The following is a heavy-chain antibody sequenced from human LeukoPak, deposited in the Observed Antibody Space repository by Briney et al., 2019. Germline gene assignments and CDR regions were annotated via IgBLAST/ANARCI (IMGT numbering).Heavy chain of an antibody. CDR3: AREAAAGTVYYYYYMDV. CDR2: IYTSGST. D-gene: IGHD6-13*01. Sequence: SETLSLTCTVSGGSISSYYWSWIRQPAGKGLEWIGRIYTSGSTNYNPSLKSRVTMSVDTSKNQFSLKLSSVTAADTAVYYCAREAAAGTVYYYYYMDVWGKGTTVTISS. V-gene: IGHV4-4*07. J-gene: IGHJ6*03. CDR1: GGSISSYY.